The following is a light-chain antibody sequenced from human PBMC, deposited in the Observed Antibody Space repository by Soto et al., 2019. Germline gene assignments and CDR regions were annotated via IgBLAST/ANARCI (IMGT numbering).Light chain of an antibody. CDR1: KLGDKY. CDR3: QAWVRTTVV. V-gene: IGLV3-1*01. J-gene: IGLJ2*01. Sequence: SYELTQPPSVSVSPGQTATITCSGDKLGDKYACWYQQKPGQSPVLVIYEDYNRPSGISERFSGSISGDTATLTISGTQAMDEADYYCQAWVRTTVVFGGGTKLTVL. CDR2: EDY.